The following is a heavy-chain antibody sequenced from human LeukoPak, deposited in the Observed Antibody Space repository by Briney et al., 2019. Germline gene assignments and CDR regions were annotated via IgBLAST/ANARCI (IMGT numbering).Heavy chain of an antibody. J-gene: IGHJ4*02. D-gene: IGHD3-3*01. Sequence: GGSLRLSCAASGITFSSYWMHWVRQAPGKGLEWVANIKHDGSEKYYADSVKGRFTISRDNAKNSLYVQMNSLRAEDTAVYYCARRGNGVPFEHWGQGTLVTVSS. V-gene: IGHV3-7*03. CDR2: IKHDGSEK. CDR3: ARRGNGVPFEH. CDR1: GITFSSYW.